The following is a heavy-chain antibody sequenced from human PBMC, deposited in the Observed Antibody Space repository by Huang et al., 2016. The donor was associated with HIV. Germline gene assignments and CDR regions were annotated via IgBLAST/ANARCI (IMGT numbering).Heavy chain of an antibody. Sequence: LQLQESGPGLVKSSETLSLICTVSGGSISSSSYYWGWIRQPPGKGPEWIGSIYYSGNTHYNPPLKRRVTISVDTSKNQVSLKVNSVTAADTAIYYCARDRYYDDGGFSDLFMEDYYMDVWGKGTTVTVSS. CDR1: GGSISSSSYY. CDR3: ARDRYYDDGGFSDLFMEDYYMDV. D-gene: IGHD3-22*01. V-gene: IGHV4-39*02. CDR2: IYYSGNT. J-gene: IGHJ6*03.